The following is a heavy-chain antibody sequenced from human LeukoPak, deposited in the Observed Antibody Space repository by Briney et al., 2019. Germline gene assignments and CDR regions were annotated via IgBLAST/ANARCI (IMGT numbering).Heavy chain of an antibody. J-gene: IGHJ6*03. D-gene: IGHD2-15*01. V-gene: IGHV1-69*05. CDR2: IIPVFGTA. CDR1: GYSFTDYY. CDR3: ARVPCYQFFCYFYMDV. Sequence: SVKVSCKTSGYSFTDYYMHWVRQAPGQGLEWMGGIIPVFGTANYAQKFQGRVTITTDESTSTAYMELSSLRSEDTAVYFCARVPCYQFFCYFYMDVWGKGTTVTVSS.